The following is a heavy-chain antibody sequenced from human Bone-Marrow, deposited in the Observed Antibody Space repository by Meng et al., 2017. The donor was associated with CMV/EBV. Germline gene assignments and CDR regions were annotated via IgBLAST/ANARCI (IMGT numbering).Heavy chain of an antibody. J-gene: IGHJ4*02. Sequence: QGQLVQSGSYVKKPWASLQVSCKASGYTFTGYYMHWVRQAPGQGLEWMGWINPNSGGTNYAQKFQGRVTMTRDTSISTAYMELSRLRSDDTAVYYCSYGSGSYYPFDYWGQGTLVTVSS. D-gene: IGHD3-10*01. V-gene: IGHV1-2*02. CDR1: GYTFTGYY. CDR2: INPNSGGT. CDR3: SYGSGSYYPFDY.